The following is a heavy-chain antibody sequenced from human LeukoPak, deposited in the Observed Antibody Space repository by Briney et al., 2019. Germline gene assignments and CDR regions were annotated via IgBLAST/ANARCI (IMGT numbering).Heavy chain of an antibody. CDR2: ITYDGRST. V-gene: IGHV3-30*04. Sequence: GSLRLSCTASGFMFSSFAIHWVRQAPGKGPEWGAVITYDGRSTYYADSVKGRFSISRDNSKNTLFLQMNSLRPEDTAVYYCARGHSSSWAFIDYWGQGTVVTVSS. CDR1: GFMFSSFA. CDR3: ARGHSSSWAFIDY. D-gene: IGHD6-13*01. J-gene: IGHJ4*02.